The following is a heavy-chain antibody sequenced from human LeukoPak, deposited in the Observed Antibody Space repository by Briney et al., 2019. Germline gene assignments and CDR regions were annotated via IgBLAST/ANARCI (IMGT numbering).Heavy chain of an antibody. CDR1: GFTFSSYE. J-gene: IGHJ5*02. CDR3: ARDRIMVVGPYNWFDP. D-gene: IGHD2-15*01. V-gene: IGHV3-48*03. CDR2: ISSSGSTI. Sequence: GGSLRLSCAASGFTFSSYEMNWLRQAPGKGLEWISYISSSGSTIYYADSVKGRFTISRDNAENSLYLHMSSLRAEDTALYYCARDRIMVVGPYNWFDPWGQGTLVTVSS.